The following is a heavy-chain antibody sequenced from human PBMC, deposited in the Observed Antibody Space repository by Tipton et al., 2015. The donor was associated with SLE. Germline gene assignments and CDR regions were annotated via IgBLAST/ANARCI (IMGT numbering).Heavy chain of an antibody. CDR1: GFIFRNYA. CDR3: AREDCGSLHCYGFDY. V-gene: IGHV3-64*01. D-gene: IGHD2-2*01. CDR2: INTNGGNT. Sequence: SLRLSCAASGFIFRNYAMHWVRQAPGKGLEYVSGINTNGGNTFYANSVKGRFTISRDNSKNTLYLQMNSLRAEDTAVYYCAREDCGSLHCYGFDYWGQGTLVTVSS. J-gene: IGHJ4*02.